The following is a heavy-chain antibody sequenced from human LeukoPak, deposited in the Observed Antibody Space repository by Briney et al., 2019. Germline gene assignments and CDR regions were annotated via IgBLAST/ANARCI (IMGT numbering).Heavy chain of an antibody. CDR3: ARSRLMVYAAQV. V-gene: IGHV3-7*01. J-gene: IGHJ4*02. Sequence: GGSVRLSCAASGFTFSSYWMSWVRQAPGKGLEWVANIKQDGSEKYYVDSVKGRFAISRDNARNSLYLQMNSLRAEDTAVYYCARSRLMVYAAQVWGQGTLVTVSS. CDR1: GFTFSSYW. D-gene: IGHD2-8*01. CDR2: IKQDGSEK.